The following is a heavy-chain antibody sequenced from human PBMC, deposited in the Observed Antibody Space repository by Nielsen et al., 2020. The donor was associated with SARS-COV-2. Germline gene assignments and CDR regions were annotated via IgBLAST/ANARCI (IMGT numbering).Heavy chain of an antibody. CDR3: ARGGRVIGAPGPTYS. CDR1: GYTFAISN. J-gene: IGHJ4*02. CDR2: ISPYNGHT. Sequence: ASVKVSCKASGYTFAISNINWVRQAPGQGLDWMGWISPYNGHTNYAEKFRGRFTMTADTSTDTAYMELTSLRSDDTAFYYCARGGRVIGAPGPTYSWGQGTLVTVSS. D-gene: IGHD2/OR15-2a*01. V-gene: IGHV1-18*04.